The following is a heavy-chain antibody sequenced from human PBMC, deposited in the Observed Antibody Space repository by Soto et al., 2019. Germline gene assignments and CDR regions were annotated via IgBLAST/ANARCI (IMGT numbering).Heavy chain of an antibody. J-gene: IGHJ6*03. CDR1: GDTFTGYY. CDR3: ARQAAIFGVAPPPYYYYYMDV. Sequence: ASVKVSCKASGDTFTGYYMHWVRQAPGQGLEWMGWINPNSGGTNCAQKFQGWVTMTRDTSISTAYMELSRLRSDDTAVYYCARQAAIFGVAPPPYYYYYMDVWGKGTTVTVSS. D-gene: IGHD3-3*01. V-gene: IGHV1-2*04. CDR2: INPNSGGT.